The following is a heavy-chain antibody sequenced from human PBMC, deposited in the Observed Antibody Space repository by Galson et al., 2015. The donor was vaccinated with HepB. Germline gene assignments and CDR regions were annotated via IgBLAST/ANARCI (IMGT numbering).Heavy chain of an antibody. CDR1: GYTFIDYY. CDR2: INPNSGGT. CDR3: ARVSGYRGYPADY. D-gene: IGHD5-12*01. Sequence: SVKVSCKASGYTFIDYYIHWVRQAPGQGLEWMGRINPNSGGTNYAQKFQGRVTMTRDTSISTAYMELSRLRSDDTAVFYCARVSGYRGYPADYWGQGTLVTVSS. J-gene: IGHJ4*02. V-gene: IGHV1-2*06.